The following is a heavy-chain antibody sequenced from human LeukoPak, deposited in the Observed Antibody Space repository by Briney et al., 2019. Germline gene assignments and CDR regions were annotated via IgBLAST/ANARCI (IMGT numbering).Heavy chain of an antibody. D-gene: IGHD1-26*01. Sequence: SQTLSLTCTVSGGSISSGSYYWSWIRQPAGKGLEGIGRIYTSGSTNYNPSLKSRVTISVDTSKNQFSLKLSSVTAADTAVYYCAREEWVGSNFDYWGQGTLVTVSS. J-gene: IGHJ4*02. V-gene: IGHV4-61*02. CDR2: IYTSGST. CDR3: AREEWVGSNFDY. CDR1: GGSISSGSYY.